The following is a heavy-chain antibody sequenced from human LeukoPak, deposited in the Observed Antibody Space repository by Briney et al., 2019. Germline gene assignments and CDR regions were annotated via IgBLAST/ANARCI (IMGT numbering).Heavy chain of an antibody. Sequence: PGGSLRLSCAASGFTFSSYSMKWVRQAPGKGLEWGSYISSSSSTIYYADSVKGRFTISRDNAKNSLYLQMNSLRAEDTAVYYCARVAGGEGLFGVVIGYYYYYMDVWGKGTTVTVSS. CDR2: ISSSSSTI. CDR3: ARVAGGEGLFGVVIGYYYYYMDV. D-gene: IGHD3-3*01. CDR1: GFTFSSYS. J-gene: IGHJ6*03. V-gene: IGHV3-48*04.